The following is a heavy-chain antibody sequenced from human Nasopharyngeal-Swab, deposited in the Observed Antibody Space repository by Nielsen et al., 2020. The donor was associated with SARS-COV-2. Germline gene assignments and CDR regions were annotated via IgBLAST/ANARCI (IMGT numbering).Heavy chain of an antibody. V-gene: IGHV1-18*01. D-gene: IGHD3-22*01. J-gene: IGHJ6*02. Sequence: SVKVSCKASGYTFTSYGISWVRQAPGQGLEWMGWISAYNGNTNYAQKLQGRVIMTTDTSTSTAYMELRSLRSDDTAVYYCARDVESDSSGYYYYYGMDVWGQGTTVTVSS. CDR2: ISAYNGNT. CDR3: ARDVESDSSGYYYYYGMDV. CDR1: GYTFTSYG.